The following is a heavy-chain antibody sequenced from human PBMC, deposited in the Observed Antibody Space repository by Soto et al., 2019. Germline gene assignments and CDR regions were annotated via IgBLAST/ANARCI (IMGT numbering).Heavy chain of an antibody. J-gene: IGHJ4*02. CDR3: ARDPHRDGYALVFDY. CDR1: GYTFTNYG. D-gene: IGHD5-12*01. V-gene: IGHV1-18*01. CDR2: ISAYNANT. Sequence: QVRLVQSGAEVKKPGASVKISCKASGYTFTNYGISWVRQAPGQGLEWMGWISAYNANTNYAQKLQGRVTMTTDTSTSTAYMEVRSLTSDDTAVYYCARDPHRDGYALVFDYWGQGTLVTVSS.